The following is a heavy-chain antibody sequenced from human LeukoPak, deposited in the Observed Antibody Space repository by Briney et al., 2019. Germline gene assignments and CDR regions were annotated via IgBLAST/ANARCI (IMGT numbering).Heavy chain of an antibody. Sequence: ASVKVSCKASGFTFTNYNLHWVRQAPGQRLQWMGIINPSGGSTNYAQNFQGRVTMTRDTSTSTVYMELSSLRSEDTAVYYCVRVRDGYNDAYDIWGQGTMVTVPS. CDR1: GFTFTNYN. CDR3: VRVRDGYNDAYDI. D-gene: IGHD5-24*01. CDR2: INPSGGST. V-gene: IGHV1-46*01. J-gene: IGHJ3*02.